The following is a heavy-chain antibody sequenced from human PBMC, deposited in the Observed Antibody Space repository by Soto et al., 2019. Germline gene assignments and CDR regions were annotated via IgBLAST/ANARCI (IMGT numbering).Heavy chain of an antibody. CDR2: ISTSSGFT. V-gene: IGHV3-11*05. Sequence: QVQLVESGGGLVKPGGSLRLSCAASGFTFSDYYMTWIRQAPGKGLEWISYISTSSGFTNYADSVKGRFTISRDNSKNSLFLQMNNLRAEDTAVYYCARRPGGGVDNWGQGTLVTVSS. J-gene: IGHJ4*02. CDR1: GFTFSDYY. CDR3: ARRPGGGVDN. D-gene: IGHD3-16*01.